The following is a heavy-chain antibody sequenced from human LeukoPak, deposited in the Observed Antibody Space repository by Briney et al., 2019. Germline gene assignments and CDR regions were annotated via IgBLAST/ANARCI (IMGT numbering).Heavy chain of an antibody. D-gene: IGHD4-17*01. Sequence: ASVKVSCKASGYTFTSYAMHWVRQAPGQRLEWMGWINAGNGNTKYSQKFQGRVTITRDTSASTAYMELSSLRSEDTAVYYCARDMDYGDPTLDYWGQGTLVTVSS. J-gene: IGHJ4*02. CDR3: ARDMDYGDPTLDY. CDR2: INAGNGNT. V-gene: IGHV1-3*01. CDR1: GYTFTSYA.